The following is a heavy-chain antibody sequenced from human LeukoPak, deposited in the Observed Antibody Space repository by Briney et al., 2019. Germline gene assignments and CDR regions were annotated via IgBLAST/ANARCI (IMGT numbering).Heavy chain of an antibody. CDR3: AKEMRVGGYDYFDY. V-gene: IGHV3-30*02. CDR1: GFTFSSYG. Sequence: GGSLRLSCAASGFTFSSYGMHWVRQAPGKGLEWVAFIRYDGNNKYYADSVKGRFTISRDNSKNTLYLQMNSLRVEDTAVYYCAKEMRVGGYDYFDYWGQGTLVTVSS. CDR2: IRYDGNNK. J-gene: IGHJ4*02. D-gene: IGHD5-12*01.